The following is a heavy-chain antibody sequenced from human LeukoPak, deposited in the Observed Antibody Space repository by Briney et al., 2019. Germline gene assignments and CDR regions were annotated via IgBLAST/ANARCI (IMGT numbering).Heavy chain of an antibody. CDR2: IKFDESEK. Sequence: PGGSLRLSCAASGFTFSDFWMGWVRLAPGKGLEWVASIKFDESEKHHVDSVKGRFIISRDNAKNSLFLQMNSLRGEDTAVYFCTRVTTNGYFEYWGQGTLVTVSS. D-gene: IGHD1-1*01. J-gene: IGHJ4*02. CDR3: TRVTTNGYFEY. V-gene: IGHV3-7*04. CDR1: GFTFSDFW.